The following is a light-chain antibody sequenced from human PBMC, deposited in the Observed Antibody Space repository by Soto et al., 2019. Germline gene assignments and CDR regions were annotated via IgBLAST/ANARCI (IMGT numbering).Light chain of an antibody. CDR3: QQRSNWPPIT. CDR1: QSVSSY. V-gene: IGKV3-11*01. CDR2: DAS. Sequence: EIVLTQSPATLSLSPGERATLSCRASQSVSSYLAWYQQKPGQAPRLLIYDASNRATGIPARFSGSGSGTDFTLTISSLEPEDFAFYYCQQRSNWPPITFGPGTRLEMK. J-gene: IGKJ5*01.